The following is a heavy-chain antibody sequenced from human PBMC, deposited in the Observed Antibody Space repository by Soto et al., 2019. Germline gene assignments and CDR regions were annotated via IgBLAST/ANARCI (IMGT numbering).Heavy chain of an antibody. V-gene: IGHV3-48*02. Sequence: GGSLRLSCAGSGFTLSSYSMNWVRQAPGKGLEWVSYISSTSSNIYYADSVKGRFTISRDNAKHSLYLQMNSLRDEDTAVYYCVRALITMIVVVTTPDAFDSWGPGTMVTVSS. CDR2: ISSTSSNI. CDR3: VRALITMIVVVTTPDAFDS. D-gene: IGHD3-22*01. CDR1: GFTLSSYS. J-gene: IGHJ3*02.